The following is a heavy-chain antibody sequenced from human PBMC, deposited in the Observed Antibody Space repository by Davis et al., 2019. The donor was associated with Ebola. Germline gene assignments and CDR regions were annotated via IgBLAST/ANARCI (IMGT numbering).Heavy chain of an antibody. CDR2: INHSGST. V-gene: IGHV4-39*07. J-gene: IGHJ6*02. CDR3: ARSRTAYYYYGMDV. D-gene: IGHD1-14*01. Sequence: MPSETLSLTCTVSGGSISSSSYYWGWIRQPPGKGLEWIGEINHSGSTNYNPSLKSRVTISVDTSKNQFSLKLSSVTAADTAVYYCARSRTAYYYYGMDVWGQGTTVTVSS. CDR1: GGSISSSSYY.